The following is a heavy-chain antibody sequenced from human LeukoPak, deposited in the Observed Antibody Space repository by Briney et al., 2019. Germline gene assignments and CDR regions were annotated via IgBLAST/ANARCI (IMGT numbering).Heavy chain of an antibody. CDR1: GGSFSGSLSDYC. J-gene: IGHJ4*02. D-gene: IGHD3-16*01. V-gene: IGHV4-34*12. CDR2: ILHSGST. CDR3: ATFRWGVGFEY. Sequence: SETLSLTCAVYGGSFSGSLSDYCWTCLRQTPGKGLEWIVEILHSGSTNYNPSLKSRVTISVDTSKNQFSLKLNSLTAADTAVYYCATFRWGVGFEYWGQGTLATVSS.